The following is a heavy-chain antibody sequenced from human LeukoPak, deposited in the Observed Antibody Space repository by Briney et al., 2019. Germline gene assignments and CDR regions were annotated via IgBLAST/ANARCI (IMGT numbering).Heavy chain of an antibody. J-gene: IGHJ4*02. Sequence: ASVKVSCKASGYTFTSYYMHWVRQAPGQGLEWMGIISPSGGSTSYAQKSQGRVTMTRDTSTSTVYMELSSLRSEDTAVYYCARGGVPAAIVPYFDYWGQGTLVTVSS. V-gene: IGHV1-46*03. D-gene: IGHD2-2*01. CDR2: ISPSGGST. CDR1: GYTFTSYY. CDR3: ARGGVPAAIVPYFDY.